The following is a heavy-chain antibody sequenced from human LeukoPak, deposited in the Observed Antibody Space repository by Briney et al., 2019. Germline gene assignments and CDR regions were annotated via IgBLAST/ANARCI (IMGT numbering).Heavy chain of an antibody. D-gene: IGHD2-15*01. V-gene: IGHV1-46*01. J-gene: IGHJ5*02. CDR1: GYTFISYY. CDR2: INLRGGHT. Sequence: VASVKVSCKASGYTFISYYMHWVQQAPGQGLEWMGIINLRGGHTSYAQNFQGRVGMTGDTSTSTVYMELSSLRSEDTAVYYCARDLGLCSGGSCYSFDPWGQGTLVTVSS. CDR3: ARDLGLCSGGSCYSFDP.